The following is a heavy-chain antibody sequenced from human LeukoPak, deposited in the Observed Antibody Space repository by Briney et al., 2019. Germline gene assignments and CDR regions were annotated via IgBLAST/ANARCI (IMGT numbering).Heavy chain of an antibody. CDR3: ASELRDGNYDFEY. CDR1: GFTFSTYA. V-gene: IGHV3-30*04. D-gene: IGHD1-7*01. Sequence: GRSLRLSCAASGFTFSTYAMHWVRQAPGEGLEWVAFISYDGSEKYYPDYVKGRFTISRDNSKNTLYLQIYSLISEDTAVYYCASELRDGNYDFEYWGQGTLVTVSS. CDR2: ISYDGSEK. J-gene: IGHJ4*02.